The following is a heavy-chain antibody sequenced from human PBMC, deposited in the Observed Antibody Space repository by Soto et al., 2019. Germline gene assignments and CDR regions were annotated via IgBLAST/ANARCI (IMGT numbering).Heavy chain of an antibody. V-gene: IGHV3-21*01. CDR1: GFSFSSYS. D-gene: IGHD2-2*01. CDR3: ARGIVVVPAAPGLLDY. Sequence: EVPLVESGGGLVKPGGSLRLSCAASGFSFSSYSMNWVRQAPGKGLEWVSSISSSSSYIYYADSVKGRFTISRDNAKNSLYLQMNSLRAEDTAVYYCARGIVVVPAAPGLLDYWGQGTLVTVSS. CDR2: ISSSSSYI. J-gene: IGHJ4*02.